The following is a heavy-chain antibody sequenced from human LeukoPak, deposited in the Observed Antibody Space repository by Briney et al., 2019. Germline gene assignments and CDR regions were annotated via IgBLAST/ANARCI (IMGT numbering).Heavy chain of an antibody. CDR2: IYSGGST. V-gene: IGHV3-53*01. Sequence: GGSLRLSCAASGFTVSSNYMSWVRQAPGKGLECVSVIYSGGSTYYADSVKGRFTISRDNSKNTLYLQMNSLRAEDTAVYYCAREGTDYGGNSFYYFDYWGQGTLVTVSS. CDR3: AREGTDYGGNSFYYFDY. CDR1: GFTVSSNY. J-gene: IGHJ4*02. D-gene: IGHD4-23*01.